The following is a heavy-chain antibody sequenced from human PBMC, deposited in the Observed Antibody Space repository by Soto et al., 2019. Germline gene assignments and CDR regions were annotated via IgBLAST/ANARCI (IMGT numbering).Heavy chain of an antibody. Sequence: QVQLQESGPGLVKPSQTLSLTCSVSGGSISSGAYYWTWIRQHPGKGLEWIGYIYYSGSTYYNPSLKSRVTISVATSKNQFSLKLRSVTAADTAVYYCARDGLLVNYYCYGVDVWGQGTTVTVSS. J-gene: IGHJ6*02. CDR2: IYYSGST. CDR1: GGSISSGAYY. D-gene: IGHD6-13*01. V-gene: IGHV4-31*03. CDR3: ARDGLLVNYYCYGVDV.